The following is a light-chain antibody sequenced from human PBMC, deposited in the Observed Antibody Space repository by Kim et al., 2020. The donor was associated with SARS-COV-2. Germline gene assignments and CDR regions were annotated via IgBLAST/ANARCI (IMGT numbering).Light chain of an antibody. CDR1: KLGDKY. J-gene: IGLJ2*01. Sequence: SYELTQPPSVSVSPGQTASITCSGDKLGDKYACWYQQKPGQSPVLVIYQDSKRPSGIPERFSGSNSGNTATLTISGTQAMVEADYYCQAWDSSNVVFGGGTQLTVL. CDR2: QDS. CDR3: QAWDSSNVV. V-gene: IGLV3-1*01.